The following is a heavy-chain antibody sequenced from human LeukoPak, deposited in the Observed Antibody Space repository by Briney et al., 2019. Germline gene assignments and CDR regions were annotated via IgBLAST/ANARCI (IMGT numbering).Heavy chain of an antibody. V-gene: IGHV1-18*01. CDR2: ISAYNGNT. Sequence: ASVTVSCKASGYTFTSYGISWVRQAPGQGLEWMGWISAYNGNTNYAQKLQGRVTMTTDTSTSTAYMELRSLRSDDTAVYYCAIDYGGNYPPYYFDYWGQGTLVTVSS. CDR1: GYTFTSYG. J-gene: IGHJ4*02. CDR3: AIDYGGNYPPYYFDY. D-gene: IGHD4-23*01.